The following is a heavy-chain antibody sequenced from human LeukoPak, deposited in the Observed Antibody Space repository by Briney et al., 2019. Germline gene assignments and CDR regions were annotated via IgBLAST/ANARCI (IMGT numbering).Heavy chain of an antibody. Sequence: GGSLRLSCAASGFTFSSYAVAWVRQAPGKGLEWVSGISGDAVTIYYADSVKGRFTISRDNSKNTLYLQMSSLRAEDTAVYYCAKRDYYDSSGYFPLFDYWGQGTLVTVSS. CDR2: ISGDAVTI. CDR1: GFTFSSYA. V-gene: IGHV3-23*01. D-gene: IGHD3-22*01. CDR3: AKRDYYDSSGYFPLFDY. J-gene: IGHJ4*02.